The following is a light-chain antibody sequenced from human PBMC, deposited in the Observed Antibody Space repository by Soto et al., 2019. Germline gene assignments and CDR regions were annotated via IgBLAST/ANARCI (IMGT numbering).Light chain of an antibody. CDR2: KAS. CDR3: QQDNKDLT. Sequence: DIQMTQSPSTLSASVGDRVTITCRASQSICPWLAWDQQKQEKDPKLLIYKASSLESGVTSRFSGSVAGTEVTLTISSLQPHEVTTYECQQDNKDLTFGQGNNAEIK. CDR1: QSICPW. J-gene: IGKJ1*01. V-gene: IGKV1-5*03.